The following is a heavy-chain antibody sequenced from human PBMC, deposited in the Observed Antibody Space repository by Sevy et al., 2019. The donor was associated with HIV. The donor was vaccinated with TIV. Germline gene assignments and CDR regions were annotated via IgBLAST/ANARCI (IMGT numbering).Heavy chain of an antibody. Sequence: GGSLRLSCATSGFTFSSHWMSWVRQAPGKGLEWVANIKQDGSDKYYVDSVKGRSTISRDNAKNSLSLQMNSLRAEDTAVYYCARDTGGIGMDVWGQGTTVTVSS. CDR1: GFTFSSHW. J-gene: IGHJ6*02. V-gene: IGHV3-7*01. D-gene: IGHD6-13*01. CDR3: ARDTGGIGMDV. CDR2: IKQDGSDK.